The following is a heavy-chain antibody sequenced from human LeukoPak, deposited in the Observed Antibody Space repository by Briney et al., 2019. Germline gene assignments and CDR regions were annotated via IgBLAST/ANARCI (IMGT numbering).Heavy chain of an antibody. CDR3: ARGFPRYYYDSSGYYYFDY. CDR1: GYTFTSYG. Sequence: ASAKVSCKASGYTFTSYGISWVRQAPGQGLEWMGWISAYNGNTNYAQKLQGRVTMTTDTSTSTAYMELRSLRSDDTAVYYCARGFPRYYYDSSGYYYFDYWGQGTLVTVSS. CDR2: ISAYNGNT. V-gene: IGHV1-18*01. D-gene: IGHD3-22*01. J-gene: IGHJ4*02.